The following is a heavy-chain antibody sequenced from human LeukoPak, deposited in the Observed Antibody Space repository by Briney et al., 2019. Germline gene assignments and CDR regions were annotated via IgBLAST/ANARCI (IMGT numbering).Heavy chain of an antibody. J-gene: IGHJ4*02. CDR3: ATDGTVGATSKTGDY. V-gene: IGHV1-2*06. Sequence: ASVKVSCKASGYTFTGYYIHWVRQAPGQGLEWMGRINPKTGVTNYAQKFQDRVTMTRDTSISTAHMELSRLRSDDTAVYYCATDGTVGATSKTGDYWGQGTLVTVSS. D-gene: IGHD1-26*01. CDR2: INPKTGVT. CDR1: GYTFTGYY.